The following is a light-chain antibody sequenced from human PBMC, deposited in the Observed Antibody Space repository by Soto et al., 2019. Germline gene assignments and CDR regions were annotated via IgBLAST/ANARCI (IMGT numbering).Light chain of an antibody. CDR3: ASWDDSMDGPV. Sequence: VVTQPPSASGPPGQRVTISCSGGSSNIERNSVEWYQQLPGTAPKLLIHSNDQRPSGVPDRFSGSKSVTSASLAITGLQSEDEADYYCASWDDSMDGPVFGGGTKVTVL. V-gene: IGLV1-44*01. CDR2: SND. CDR1: SSNIERNS. J-gene: IGLJ2*01.